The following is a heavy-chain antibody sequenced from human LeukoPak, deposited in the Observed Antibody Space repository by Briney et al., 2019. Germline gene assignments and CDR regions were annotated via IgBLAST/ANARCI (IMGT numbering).Heavy chain of an antibody. D-gene: IGHD3-10*01. CDR3: ARDAGFGSGSYHDYYYGMDV. CDR1: GFTFSIYG. J-gene: IGHJ6*04. V-gene: IGHV3-33*01. Sequence: GGSLRLFCAASGFTFSIYGMHWARQAPGKGLEWVAVIWYGGSNKYHADSVKGRFTIYRDNSKNKLYLQMNSLRAEDTGVYYCARDAGFGSGSYHDYYYGMDVWGEGTTVTVSS. CDR2: IWYGGSNK.